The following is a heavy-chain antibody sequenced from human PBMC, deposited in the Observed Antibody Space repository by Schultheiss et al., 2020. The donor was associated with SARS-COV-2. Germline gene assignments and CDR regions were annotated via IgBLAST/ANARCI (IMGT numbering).Heavy chain of an antibody. V-gene: IGHV3-73*01. J-gene: IGHJ4*02. CDR2: IRSKANSYAT. D-gene: IGHD1-26*01. CDR1: GFTFSGSA. Sequence: GGSLRLSCAASGFTFSGSAMHWVRQASGKGLEWVGRIRSKANSYATAYAASVKGRFTISRDNAKNSLYLQMNSLRTEDTAVYYCARDYSGSYGSGLDYWGQGTLVTVSS. CDR3: ARDYSGSYGSGLDY.